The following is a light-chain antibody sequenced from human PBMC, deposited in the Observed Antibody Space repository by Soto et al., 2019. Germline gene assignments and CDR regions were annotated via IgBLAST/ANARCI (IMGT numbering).Light chain of an antibody. CDR2: QSN. J-gene: IGLJ3*02. CDR1: SSNIGTYP. Sequence: QSVLTQPPSASGTPGQRVAISCSGSSSNIGTYPVNWYQQLPGTAPKLVIFQSNQRPSGVPDRFSASKSDTSASLAISALQSEDEAEYYCASWNDSVDGPLLVFGGGTKLTVL. CDR3: ASWNDSVDGPLLV. V-gene: IGLV1-44*01.